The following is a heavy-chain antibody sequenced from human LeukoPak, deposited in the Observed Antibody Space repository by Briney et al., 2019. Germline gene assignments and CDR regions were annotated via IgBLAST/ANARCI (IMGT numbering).Heavy chain of an antibody. CDR2: ISSTSSTI. CDR1: GFTFSNIG. CDR3: ARAAPYYYDSSGYSAFDS. V-gene: IGHV3-48*02. J-gene: IGHJ3*02. Sequence: GGSLRLSCAASGFTFSNIGMHWVRQAPGKGLEWVSYISSTSSTIYYAGSVKGRFTISRDNAKNSLYLQMNSLRDEDTAVYYCARAAPYYYDSSGYSAFDSWGQGTMVTVSA. D-gene: IGHD3-22*01.